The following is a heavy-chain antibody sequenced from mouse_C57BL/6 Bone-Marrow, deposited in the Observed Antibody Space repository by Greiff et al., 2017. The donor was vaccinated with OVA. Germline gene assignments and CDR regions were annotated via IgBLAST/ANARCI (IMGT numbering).Heavy chain of an antibody. CDR3: ARVLIYYGNPGAMDY. Sequence: VQLQQSGGGLVKPGGSLKLSCAASGFTFSSYAMSWVRQTPEKRLEWVATISDGGSYTYYPDNVKGRFTISRDNAKNNLYLQMSHLKSEDTAMYYCARVLIYYGNPGAMDYWGQGTSVTVSS. D-gene: IGHD2-1*01. CDR2: ISDGGSYT. J-gene: IGHJ4*01. CDR1: GFTFSSYA. V-gene: IGHV5-4*01.